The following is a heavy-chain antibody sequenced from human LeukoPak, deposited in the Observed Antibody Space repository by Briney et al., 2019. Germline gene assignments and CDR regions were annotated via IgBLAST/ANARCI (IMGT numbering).Heavy chain of an antibody. J-gene: IGHJ4*02. V-gene: IGHV3-74*01. D-gene: IGHD3-10*01. CDR3: AKDPTRTLFGGYFDY. CDR1: GFTFSSYW. Sequence: GGSLRLSCVASGFTFSSYWMHWVRQAPGKGQVWVSRINSDGSFTSCADSVKGRFTISRDNAKNSLHLQMNSLRAEDMALYYCAKDPTRTLFGGYFDYWGQGTLVTVSS. CDR2: INSDGSFT.